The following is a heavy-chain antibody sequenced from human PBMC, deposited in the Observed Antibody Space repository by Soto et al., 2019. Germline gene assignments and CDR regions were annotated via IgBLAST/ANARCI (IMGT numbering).Heavy chain of an antibody. D-gene: IGHD1-1*01. CDR3: ARGEEYIKVDY. V-gene: IGHV4-34*01. CDR2: INHSGST. CDR1: GGSFSGYY. Sequence: SETLSLTCAVYGGSFSGYYWSWIRQPPGKGLEWIGEINHSGSTNYNPSLKSRVTISVDTSKNQFSLKLSSVTAADTAVYYCARGEEYIKVDYWGQGTLVTVSS. J-gene: IGHJ4*02.